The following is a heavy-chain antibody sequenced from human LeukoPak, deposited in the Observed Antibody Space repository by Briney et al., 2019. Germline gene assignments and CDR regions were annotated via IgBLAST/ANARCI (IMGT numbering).Heavy chain of an antibody. CDR3: AIAAGWEQAY. CDR2: INQDGSAT. CDR1: GFTFSTYW. J-gene: IGHJ4*02. Sequence: GGSLRLSCAASGFTFSTYWMSWVRQAPGKGLEWVANINQDGSATNYVDSAKGRFIVSRDNAKNSVFPQMSSLRAEDTAVYYCAIAAGWEQAYWGQGTLVTVSS. V-gene: IGHV3-7*01. D-gene: IGHD1-26*01.